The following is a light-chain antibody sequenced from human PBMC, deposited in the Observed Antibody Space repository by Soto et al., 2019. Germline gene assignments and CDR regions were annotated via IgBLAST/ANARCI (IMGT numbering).Light chain of an antibody. CDR3: SSYTISSTYV. CDR2: DVN. V-gene: IGLV2-18*02. J-gene: IGLJ1*01. Sequence: QFVLTQPPSVSGSPGQSVAISCTGTSSDVGSYNRVSWYQQPPGTAPKLMIYDVNNRPSGVPDRFSGSKSGNTASLTISGLQAEDEADYYCSSYTISSTYVFGTGTKVTVL. CDR1: SSDVGSYNR.